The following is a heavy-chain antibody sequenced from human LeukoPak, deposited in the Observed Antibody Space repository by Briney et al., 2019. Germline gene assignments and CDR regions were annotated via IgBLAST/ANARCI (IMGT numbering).Heavy chain of an antibody. V-gene: IGHV4-34*01. D-gene: IGHD6-13*01. CDR1: GGSFSGHY. Sequence: SETLSLTCDVYGGSFSGHYWTWIRQPPGKGLEWIGEITHSGSTNYNSSLKSRVTISVDTSKNQFSLKVNSVTAADTAVYYCARAPAATGTIDYWGQGTLVTVSS. CDR3: ARAPAATGTIDY. CDR2: ITHSGST. J-gene: IGHJ4*02.